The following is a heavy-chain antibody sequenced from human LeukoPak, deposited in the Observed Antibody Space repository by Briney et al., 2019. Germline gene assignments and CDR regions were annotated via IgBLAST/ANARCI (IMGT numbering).Heavy chain of an antibody. D-gene: IGHD4-11*01. J-gene: IGHJ5*02. V-gene: IGHV3-7*01. Sequence: GGSPRLSCVASGFIFSSYWMSWVRQAPGKGLEWVANIKQAGSENYYVASVKRRFTISRDNAKNSLYLQMNSLRAEDTAVYYCAREAVTKFSNWFDPWGQGTLVTVSS. CDR1: GFIFSSYW. CDR3: AREAVTKFSNWFDP. CDR2: IKQAGSEN.